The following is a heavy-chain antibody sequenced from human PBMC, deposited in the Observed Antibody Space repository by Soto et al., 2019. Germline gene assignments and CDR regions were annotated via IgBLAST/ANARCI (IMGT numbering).Heavy chain of an antibody. J-gene: IGHJ4*02. D-gene: IGHD6-19*01. CDR1: GGSFSGYY. CDR2: INHSGST. CDR3: ARFDLGGGQWLGFDY. Sequence: QVQLQQWGAGLLKPSETLSLTCAVYGGSFSGYYWSWIRQPPGKGLEWIGEINHSGSTNYNPSLKSRVTISVDTAKNQFSLKLSSVTAADTAVYYCARFDLGGGQWLGFDYWGQGTLVTVSS. V-gene: IGHV4-34*01.